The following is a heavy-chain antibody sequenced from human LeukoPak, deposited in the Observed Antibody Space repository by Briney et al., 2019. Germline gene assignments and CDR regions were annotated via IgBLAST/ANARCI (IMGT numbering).Heavy chain of an antibody. J-gene: IGHJ4*02. CDR3: ARMGNYYDSSGYFDY. Sequence: ASVKVSCKASGYTFDVYYIHWVRQAPGQGLEWMGIINPSGGSTSYAQKFQGRVTMTRDTSTSTVYMELSSLRSEDTAVYYCARMGNYYDSSGYFDYWGQGTLVTVSS. D-gene: IGHD3-22*01. CDR2: INPSGGST. V-gene: IGHV1-46*02. CDR1: GYTFDVYY.